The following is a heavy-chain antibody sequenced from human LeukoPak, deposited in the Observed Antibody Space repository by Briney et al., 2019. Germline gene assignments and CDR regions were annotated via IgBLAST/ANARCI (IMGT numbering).Heavy chain of an antibody. J-gene: IGHJ4*02. CDR2: ILYDGSNK. CDR1: GFTFSHYS. D-gene: IGHD3-22*01. CDR3: ARESRWLPIDF. Sequence: GRSLRLSCVVSGFTFSHYSMHWVRQAPGKGLEWVALILYDGSNKHYADSVKGRFTISRDDSKNTLYLQMNSLRAEDTAVYYCARESRWLPIDFWGQGTLVTVSS. V-gene: IGHV3-30-3*01.